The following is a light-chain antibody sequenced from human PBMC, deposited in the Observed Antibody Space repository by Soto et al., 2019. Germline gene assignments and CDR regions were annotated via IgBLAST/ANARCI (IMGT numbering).Light chain of an antibody. CDR2: DVS. CDR3: SSYTSSSTLV. CDR1: SSDVGGYNY. J-gene: IGLJ1*01. V-gene: IGLV2-14*01. Sequence: QSVLPQPASVSGSPGQSITISCTGTSSDVGGYNYVSWYQQHPGKAPKRMIYDVSNRPSGVSNRFSGSKSGNTASLTISGLQAEDEADYYCSSYTSSSTLVFGTGTKVNVL.